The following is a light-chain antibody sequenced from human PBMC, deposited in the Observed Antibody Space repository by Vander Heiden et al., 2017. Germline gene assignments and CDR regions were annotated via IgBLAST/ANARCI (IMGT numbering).Light chain of an antibody. CDR1: QSISSSY. CDR2: GTS. Sequence: IVLRKPPSTLSLSPGERATLSCRASQSISSSYLAWYHQKPGQAPRLLIHGTSSRATGIPDRFSGSGSGTDFTLTITRLEPEDFSVYYCQQYSSSPLTFGQGTKLEIK. CDR3: QQYSSSPLT. V-gene: IGKV3-20*01. J-gene: IGKJ2*01.